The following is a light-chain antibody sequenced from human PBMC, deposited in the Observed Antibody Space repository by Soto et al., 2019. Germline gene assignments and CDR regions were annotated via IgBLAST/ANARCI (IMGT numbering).Light chain of an antibody. CDR2: DAS. Sequence: DIQMTQSPSTLSASFGDRVTITCRASESVSSFWAWYQQNLGKAPKLLIHDASSLESGVTSRCSGSGSGTEFTITSSSPQPDDVATYYCQHYKSLWTFGQGTKVEI. V-gene: IGKV1-5*01. CDR1: ESVSSF. CDR3: QHYKSLWT. J-gene: IGKJ1*01.